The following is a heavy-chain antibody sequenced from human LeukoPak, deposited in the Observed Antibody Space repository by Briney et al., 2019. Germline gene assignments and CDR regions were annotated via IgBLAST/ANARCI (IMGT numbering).Heavy chain of an antibody. V-gene: IGHV1-18*01. Sequence: ASVKVSCKATSRISWVRQAPGQGLEWMGWIGTYGGDTYYAQKFQGRITVTTDTSTSTVYMELRNLRSDDTAVYYCARDLWNFYDDSGCNRGFDSWGQGTLVTVSS. CDR3: ARDLWNFYDDSGCNRGFDS. D-gene: IGHD3-22*01. CDR1: TSR. J-gene: IGHJ5*01. CDR2: IGTYGGDT.